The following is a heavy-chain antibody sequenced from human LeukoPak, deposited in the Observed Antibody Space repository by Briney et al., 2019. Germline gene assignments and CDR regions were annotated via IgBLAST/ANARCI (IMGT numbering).Heavy chain of an antibody. V-gene: IGHV4-30-2*01. CDR3: ARGKTGVTDY. Sequence: SETLFLTCTVSGGSISSGGYYWSWIRQPPGKGLEWIGYIYHSGSTYYNPSLKSRVTISVDRSKNQFSLKLSSVTAADTAVYYCARGKTGVTDYWGQGTLVTVSS. D-gene: IGHD1-14*01. J-gene: IGHJ4*02. CDR2: IYHSGST. CDR1: GGSISSGGYY.